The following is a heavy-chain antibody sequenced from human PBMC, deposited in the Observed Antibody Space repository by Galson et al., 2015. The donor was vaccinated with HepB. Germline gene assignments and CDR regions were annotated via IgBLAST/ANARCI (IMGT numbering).Heavy chain of an antibody. CDR1: GFTFSNAW. CDR2: IKSKTDGGTT. D-gene: IGHD6-19*01. CDR3: TGHTGTQWLGNFDY. V-gene: IGHV3-15*01. J-gene: IGHJ4*02. Sequence: SLRLSCAASGFTFSNAWMSWVRQAPGKGLEWVGRIKSKTDGGTTDYAAPVKGRFTISRDDSKNTLYLQMNSLKTEDTAVYYCTGHTGTQWLGNFDYWGQGTLVTVSS.